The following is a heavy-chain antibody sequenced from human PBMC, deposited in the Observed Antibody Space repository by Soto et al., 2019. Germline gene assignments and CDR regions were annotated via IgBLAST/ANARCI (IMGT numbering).Heavy chain of an antibody. CDR1: GFIINNYA. V-gene: IGHV3-23*01. CDR3: AKRRDASNSKYSDFDY. Sequence: EVQLLESGGGLVQPGGSLRLSCAASGFIINNYAMYWVRQAPGKGLQCVSAVSNTGGTYYADSVKGRFSVSRDNSXXXXXXXXXXXXXXXXXIXYCAKRRDASNSKYSDFDYWGQGTLLTVSS. D-gene: IGHD2-8*02. CDR2: VSNTGGT. J-gene: IGHJ4*02.